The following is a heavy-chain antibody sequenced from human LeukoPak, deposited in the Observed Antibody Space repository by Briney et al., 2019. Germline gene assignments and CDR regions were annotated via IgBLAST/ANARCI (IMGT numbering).Heavy chain of an antibody. J-gene: IGHJ1*01. V-gene: IGHV3-74*01. CDR1: GFTFSNYW. Sequence: PGGSLRLSCAAAGFTFSNYWMHWVRQAPGKWLVWVSRTKSDGRTNYADSVKGRFTISRDNAKNTVSLQMNSLRAEDTGVYYCARAPSEIGGYYPEYFRHWGQGTLVTVSS. CDR3: ARAPSEIGGYYPEYFRH. D-gene: IGHD3-22*01. CDR2: TKSDGRT.